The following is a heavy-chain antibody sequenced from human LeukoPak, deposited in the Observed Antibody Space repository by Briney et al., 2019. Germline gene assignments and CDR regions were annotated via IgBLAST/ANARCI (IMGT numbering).Heavy chain of an antibody. CDR1: GFTFSSYA. Sequence: PGGSLRLSCAASGFTFSSYAMHWVRQAPGKGLEWVAVISYDGSNKYYADSVKGRFTISRDNSKNTLYLQMNSLRAEDTAVYYCARASGSYYLDGMDVWAKGPRAPSPQ. J-gene: IGHJ6*04. CDR3: ARASGSYYLDGMDV. CDR2: ISYDGSNK. D-gene: IGHD3-10*01. V-gene: IGHV3-30*04.